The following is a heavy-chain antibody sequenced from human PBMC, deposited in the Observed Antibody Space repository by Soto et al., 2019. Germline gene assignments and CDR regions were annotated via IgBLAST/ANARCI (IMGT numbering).Heavy chain of an antibody. V-gene: IGHV1-69*01. J-gene: IGHJ6*02. CDR3: ARGYHDGCARYMIRGLYYYGMDV. CDR1: GGIFNNYA. D-gene: IGHD3-10*01. Sequence: QVQLVQSGAEVKKPESSVKVSCQASGGIFNNYAISWVRQAPGQGLEWMGGISPMFGTAKYAQKFQGRVTITADESTSTAYMELRSLRSEDTAVYYCARGYHDGCARYMIRGLYYYGMDVWGQGTTVIVSS. CDR2: ISPMFGTA.